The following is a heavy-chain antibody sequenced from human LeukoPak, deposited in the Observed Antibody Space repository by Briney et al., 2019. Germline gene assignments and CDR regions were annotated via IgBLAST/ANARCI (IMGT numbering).Heavy chain of an antibody. CDR2: IYYSGST. V-gene: IGHV4-39*01. D-gene: IGHD3-16*02. CDR3: ARVTHYDYVWGSYRYSTLEYSFDY. J-gene: IGHJ4*02. Sequence: PSETLSLTCTVSGGSISSYYWGWIRQPPGKGLEWIGSIYYSGSTYYNPSLKSRVTISVDTSKNQFSLKLSFVTAADTAVYYCARVTHYDYVWGSYRYSTLEYSFDYWGQGTLVTVSS. CDR1: GGSISSYY.